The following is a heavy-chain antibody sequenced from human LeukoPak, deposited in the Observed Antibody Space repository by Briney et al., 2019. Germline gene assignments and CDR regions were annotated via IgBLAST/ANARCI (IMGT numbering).Heavy chain of an antibody. J-gene: IGHJ4*02. CDR1: GYTFTVYY. CDR2: INPNSGVT. CDR3: ARGPLLVGGEADY. V-gene: IGHV1-2*02. Sequence: GASVKVSCTASGYTFTVYYMHWGRQAPGQGGEGMGWINPNSGVTNYAQKFQGSVTMTRDTSISTAYMELSRLRSDDTAVYYCARGPLLVGGEADYWGQGTLVTVSS. D-gene: IGHD3-10*01.